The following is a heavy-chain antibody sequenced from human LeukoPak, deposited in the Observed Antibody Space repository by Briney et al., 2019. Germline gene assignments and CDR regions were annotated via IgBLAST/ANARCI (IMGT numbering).Heavy chain of an antibody. Sequence: PGGSQRLSCAASGFTFSSSAMSWVRQAPGKGLKWVSGISTSGGSTYYSDSVKGRFTISRDNSKNTLYLQMNSLRAEDTAVYYCANGYNYGLDYWGQGTLVTVSS. D-gene: IGHD5-18*01. V-gene: IGHV3-23*01. CDR2: ISTSGGST. CDR1: GFTFSSSA. CDR3: ANGYNYGLDY. J-gene: IGHJ4*02.